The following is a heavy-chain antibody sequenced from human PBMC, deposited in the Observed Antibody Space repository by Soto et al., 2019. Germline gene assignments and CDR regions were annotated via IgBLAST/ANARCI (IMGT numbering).Heavy chain of an antibody. Sequence: QVQLVQSGSEVKKPGSSVRVSCKTSGDTFSIYTISWVRQAPGQGLGWMGRVLPFLDITSYSQRFQGSVTITADRSTTTAYMELTSLISEDTAVYYCARDRDNSNWPNFDSWGQGTLVTVSS. V-gene: IGHV1-69*02. CDR2: VLPFLDIT. CDR3: ARDRDNSNWPNFDS. J-gene: IGHJ4*02. CDR1: GDTFSIYT. D-gene: IGHD6-13*01.